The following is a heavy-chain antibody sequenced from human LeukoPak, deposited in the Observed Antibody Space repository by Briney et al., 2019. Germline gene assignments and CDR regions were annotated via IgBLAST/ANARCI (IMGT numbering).Heavy chain of an antibody. CDR1: GFRFDDFA. CDR3: AKSSGSGWLFPFDY. CDR2: ISWNGGST. J-gene: IGHJ4*02. V-gene: IGHV3-9*03. D-gene: IGHD6-19*01. Sequence: GGSLRLSCAASGFRFDDFAMQWVRQAPGKGLEWVSGISWNGGSTGYADSVKGRFTISRDNAKNSLYLQMNSLRTEDMAFYYCAKSSGSGWLFPFDYWGQGILVTVSS.